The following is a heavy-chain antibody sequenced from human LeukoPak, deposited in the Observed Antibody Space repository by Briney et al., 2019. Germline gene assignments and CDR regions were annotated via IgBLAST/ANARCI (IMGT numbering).Heavy chain of an antibody. J-gene: IGHJ6*02. CDR1: GFTFSSCG. D-gene: IGHD1-7*01. CDR3: ARDRGNWNYVAYGMDV. CDR2: IWYDGSNK. Sequence: GGYLRLSCAASGFTFSSCGMNWVRQAPGKGLEWVAVIWYDGSNKYYADSVKGRFTISRDNSKNTLYLQMNSLRAEDTAVYYCARDRGNWNYVAYGMDVWGQGTTVTVSS. V-gene: IGHV3-33*01.